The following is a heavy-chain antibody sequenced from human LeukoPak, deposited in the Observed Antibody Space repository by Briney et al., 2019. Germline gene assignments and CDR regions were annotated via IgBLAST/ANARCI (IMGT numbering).Heavy chain of an antibody. D-gene: IGHD5-18*01. V-gene: IGHV4-34*01. J-gene: IGHJ6*03. Sequence: SETLSLTCAVYGGSFSGYYWSWIRQPPGKGLEWIGEINHSGSTNYNPSLKSRVTISVDTPKNQFSLKLSSVTAADTAVYYCARGRSPGTRSTRGYSYGPTRRDYMDVWGKGTTVTVSS. CDR2: INHSGST. CDR1: GGSFSGYY. CDR3: ARGRSPGTRSTRGYSYGPTRRDYMDV.